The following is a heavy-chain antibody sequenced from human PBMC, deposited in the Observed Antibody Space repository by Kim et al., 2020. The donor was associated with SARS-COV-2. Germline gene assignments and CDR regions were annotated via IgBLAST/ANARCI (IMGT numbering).Heavy chain of an antibody. CDR2: INHSGNT. Sequence: SETLSLTCAVYGGSFSGYYWNWIRQPPGMGLEWIGEINHSGNTNYNPSLKSRVTISVDTSKNQFSLKLSSVTAADTAVYYCARVKSRSGSGTRSGAFDIWGQGTMVTVSS. J-gene: IGHJ3*02. CDR3: ARVKSRSGSGTRSGAFDI. CDR1: GGSFSGYY. D-gene: IGHD3-10*01. V-gene: IGHV4-34*01.